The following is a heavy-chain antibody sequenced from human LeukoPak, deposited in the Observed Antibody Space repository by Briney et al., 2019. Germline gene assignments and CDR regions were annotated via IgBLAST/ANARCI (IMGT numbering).Heavy chain of an antibody. CDR1: GVSFSGYY. V-gene: IGHV4-34*01. D-gene: IGHD3-22*01. CDR3: ARGTPNYYDSSGYSNFDY. Sequence: TASETLSLTCAVYGVSFSGYYWSWLRQPPGKGLEWIGEINHSGSTNYNPSLKSRVTISVDTSKNQFSLKLSSVTAADTAVYYCARGTPNYYDSSGYSNFDYWGQGTLVTASS. CDR2: INHSGST. J-gene: IGHJ4*02.